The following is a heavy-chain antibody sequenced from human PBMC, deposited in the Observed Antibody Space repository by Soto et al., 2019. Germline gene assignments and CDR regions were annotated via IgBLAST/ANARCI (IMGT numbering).Heavy chain of an antibody. V-gene: IGHV3-48*01. J-gene: IGHJ6*02. CDR1: GFTFSTYS. CDR2: ISSSSNTI. Sequence: EVQLVESGGGLVQPGGSLRLSCAASGFTFSTYSMNWVRQAPGKGLEWVSYISSSSNTIYYADSVKGRFTISRDNAKNSLYLQMNSLRAEDTAVYYCARDKVAVGVPGPYGMDVWGQGTTVTVSS. D-gene: IGHD6-19*01. CDR3: ARDKVAVGVPGPYGMDV.